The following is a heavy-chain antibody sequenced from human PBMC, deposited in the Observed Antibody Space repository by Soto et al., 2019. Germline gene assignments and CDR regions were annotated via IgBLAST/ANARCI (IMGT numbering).Heavy chain of an antibody. V-gene: IGHV1-69*10. CDR2: TIPALGKT. J-gene: IGHJ6*02. D-gene: IGHD3-10*01. CDR3: ARGPFRPSAMDV. Sequence: ASVKVSCKTSGANFKKNVFTWVRQAPGQGLEWMGGTIPALGKTHYIEKFQGRVTITVDDATRTVYMEVRDPTSEDTAIYYCARGPFRPSAMDVWGQGTTVTVSS. CDR1: GANFKKNV.